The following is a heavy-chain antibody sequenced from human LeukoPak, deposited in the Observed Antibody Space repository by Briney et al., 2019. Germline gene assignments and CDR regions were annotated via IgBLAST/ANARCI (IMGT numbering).Heavy chain of an antibody. J-gene: IGHJ3*02. V-gene: IGHV3-23*01. Sequence: LAGGSLRLSCAASGFTFSSYAMSWVRQAPGKGLELVSAISGSGGSTYYADSVKGRFTISRDNSKNTLYLQMNSLRAEDTAVYYCAKDLHITMIVVGRLGAFDIWGQGTMVTVSS. CDR1: GFTFSSYA. CDR3: AKDLHITMIVVGRLGAFDI. CDR2: ISGSGGST. D-gene: IGHD3-22*01.